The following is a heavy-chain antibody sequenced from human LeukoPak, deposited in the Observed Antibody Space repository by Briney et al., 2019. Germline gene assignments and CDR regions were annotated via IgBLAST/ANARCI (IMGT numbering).Heavy chain of an antibody. V-gene: IGHV5-51*01. CDR3: ARHLATVTVSRQYYYYGMDV. Sequence: GESLKISCKASGYSFTFTKNWIGWVSQVPGKDLEWMGIIYPFDSDTRHNPSFHGQVSISVYKSISTIYLQWSSLKASDPAIYYCARHLATVTVSRQYYYYGMDVWGQGTTVTVSS. CDR1: GYSFTFTKNW. CDR2: IYPFDSDT. D-gene: IGHD4-17*01. J-gene: IGHJ6*02.